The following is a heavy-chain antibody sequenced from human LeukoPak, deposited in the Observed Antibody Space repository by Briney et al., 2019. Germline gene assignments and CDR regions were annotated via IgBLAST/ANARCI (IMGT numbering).Heavy chain of an antibody. J-gene: IGHJ4*02. V-gene: IGHV3-7*01. CDR3: ARALRTVWGYYFDY. CDR1: GFTFSSYW. D-gene: IGHD4-17*01. CDR2: IKQDGSEK. Sequence: GGSLRLSCAASGFTFSSYWMSWVRQAPGKGLEWVANIKQDGSEKYYVDFVKGRFTISRDNAKNSLYLLMNSLRAEDTAVYYCARALRTVWGYYFDYWGQGTLVTVSS.